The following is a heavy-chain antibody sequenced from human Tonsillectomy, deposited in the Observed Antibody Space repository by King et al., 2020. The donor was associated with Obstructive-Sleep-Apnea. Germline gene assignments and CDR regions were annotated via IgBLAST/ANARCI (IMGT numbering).Heavy chain of an antibody. D-gene: IGHD6-6*01. CDR1: GFTFSDSY. Sequence: QVQLVESGGGLVKPGGSLRLSCVASGFTFSDSYMSWIRQAPGKGLEWISSISTSSGYTNFADSVKGRFTISRDNVKNSLYLQMNSLRAEDTAMYYCAGVWVSSSSFIRRESVWYFDLWGRGTLVTVSS. J-gene: IGHJ2*01. CDR2: ISTSSGYT. CDR3: AGVWVSSSSFIRRESVWYFDL. V-gene: IGHV3-11*06.